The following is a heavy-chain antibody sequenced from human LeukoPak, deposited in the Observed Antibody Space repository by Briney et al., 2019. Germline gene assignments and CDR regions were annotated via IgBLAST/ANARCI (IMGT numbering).Heavy chain of an antibody. D-gene: IGHD1-26*01. V-gene: IGHV1-2*02. CDR2: LNTNSGAT. CDR1: GYTFTAYY. J-gene: IGHJ4*02. CDR3: ARLDNRGGATTGFDF. Sequence: ASVKVSCKASGYTFTAYYMHWVRQAPGQGLEWMGFLNTNSGATNYAQNFRGRVTMTRDTSTSTAYMELSSVIADDTAVYYCARLDNRGGATTGFDFWSQGTLVTVSS.